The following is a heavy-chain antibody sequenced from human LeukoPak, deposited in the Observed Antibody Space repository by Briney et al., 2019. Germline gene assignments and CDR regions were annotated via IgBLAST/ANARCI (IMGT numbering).Heavy chain of an antibody. Sequence: PGGSLRLSCAASGFTFSGYSMNWVRQAPGKGLEWASSISSSSSYIYYADSVKGRFTISRDNAKNSLYLQMNSLRAEDTAVYYCARDRSIQHFDYWGQGTLVTVSS. CDR3: ARDRSIQHFDY. CDR1: GFTFSGYS. D-gene: IGHD5-18*01. J-gene: IGHJ4*02. CDR2: ISSSSSYI. V-gene: IGHV3-21*01.